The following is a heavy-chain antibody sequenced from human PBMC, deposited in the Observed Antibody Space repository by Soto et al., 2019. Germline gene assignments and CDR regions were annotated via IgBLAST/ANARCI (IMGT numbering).Heavy chain of an antibody. CDR2: IYWDDDK. CDR1: GFSLSTTGVG. V-gene: IGHV2-5*02. D-gene: IGHD1-20*01. CDR3: AHRRGGYNWDDAHFDY. Sequence: QITLKESGPTLVKPTQALGLTCTFSGFSLSTTGVGVCWIRQPPGKALEWLALIYWDDDKRYRPSLRSRLSITKDTSRNQVVLTMTNMDPVDTATYYCAHRRGGYNWDDAHFDYWGQGSLVTVSS. J-gene: IGHJ4*02.